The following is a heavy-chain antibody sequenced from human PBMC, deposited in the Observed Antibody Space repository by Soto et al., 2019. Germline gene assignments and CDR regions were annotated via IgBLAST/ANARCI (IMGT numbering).Heavy chain of an antibody. V-gene: IGHV4-31*03. CDR3: ARAPGDYVDY. J-gene: IGHJ4*02. CDR2: IFYSGST. Sequence: QVQLQESGPGLVKPSQTLSITCTVSGGSISSVGYYWSGIRQHPGNGLEWIGYIFYSGSTYYNPSLKSRVTISVDTSKTQVSLKLSSVTAADTAVYFCARAPGDYVDYWGQGTLVTVSS. CDR1: GGSISSVGYY.